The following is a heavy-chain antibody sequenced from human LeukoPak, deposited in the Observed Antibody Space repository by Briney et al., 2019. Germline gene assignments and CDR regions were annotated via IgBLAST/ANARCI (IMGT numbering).Heavy chain of an antibody. V-gene: IGHV4-59*01. CDR1: GGSFSGYY. J-gene: IGHJ6*02. Sequence: PSETLSLTCAVYGGSFSGYYWSWIRQPPGKGLEWIGYIYYSGSTNYNPSLKSRVTISVDTSKNQFSLKLSSVTAADTAVYYCAREEQQLGPLGVDYYYGMDVWGQGTTVTVSS. D-gene: IGHD6-13*01. CDR3: AREEQQLGPLGVDYYYGMDV. CDR2: IYYSGST.